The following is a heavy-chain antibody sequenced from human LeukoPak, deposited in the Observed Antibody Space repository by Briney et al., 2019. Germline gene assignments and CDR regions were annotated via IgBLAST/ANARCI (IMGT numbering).Heavy chain of an antibody. Sequence: SKTLSLTCAVYGGSFSGYYWSWIRQPPGKGLEWIGYIYFTGSTNYNPSLKSRVTIAADTSENQFSLKLSSVTAADTAVYHCARRYYDSSGYYYSSKNYFDSWGQGSLVTVSS. CDR1: GGSFSGYY. CDR2: IYFTGST. V-gene: IGHV4-59*08. CDR3: ARRYYDSSGYYYSSKNYFDS. J-gene: IGHJ4*02. D-gene: IGHD3-22*01.